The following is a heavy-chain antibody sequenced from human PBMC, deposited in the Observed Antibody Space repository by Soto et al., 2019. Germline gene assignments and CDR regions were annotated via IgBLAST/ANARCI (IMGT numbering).Heavy chain of an antibody. J-gene: IGHJ5*01. CDR1: GDSISTVDYF. D-gene: IGHD2-15*01. CDR3: ARGRYCLTGRCFPNWFDS. Sequence: TLSLTCSVSGDSISTVDYFWAWIRQPPGQALEYIGYIYKSATTYYNPSFESRVAISLDTSKSQFSLNVTSVTAADTAVYFCARGRYCLTGRCFPNWFDSWGQGTLVTVSS. V-gene: IGHV4-30-4*01. CDR2: IYKSATT.